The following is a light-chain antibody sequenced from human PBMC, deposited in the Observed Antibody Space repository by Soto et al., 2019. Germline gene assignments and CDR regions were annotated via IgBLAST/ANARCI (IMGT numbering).Light chain of an antibody. J-gene: IGKJ1*01. CDR1: QSVSSN. Sequence: EILMTQSPATLSLSPGERSTLSCRASQSVSSNLAWYQQKPGQAPRLLIYGASTRATGIPARFSGSGSGTEFTLTISSLQSEDFAVYYCQQYNNWPPLTFGQGTKVDIK. CDR2: GAS. V-gene: IGKV3-15*01. CDR3: QQYNNWPPLT.